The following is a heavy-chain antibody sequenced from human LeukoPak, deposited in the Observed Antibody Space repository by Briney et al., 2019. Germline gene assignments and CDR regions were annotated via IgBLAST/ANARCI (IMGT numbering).Heavy chain of an antibody. D-gene: IGHD2-2*01. J-gene: IGHJ4*02. CDR3: ARGPIVVVPAAIAYVY. CDR2: INHSGST. CDR1: GGSFSGYY. Sequence: SETLSLTCAVYGGSFSGYYWSWIRQPPGKGLEWIGEINHSGSTNYNPSLKSRVTISVDTSKNQFSLTLSSVTAADTAVYYCARGPIVVVPAAIAYVYWGQGTLVTVSS. V-gene: IGHV4-34*01.